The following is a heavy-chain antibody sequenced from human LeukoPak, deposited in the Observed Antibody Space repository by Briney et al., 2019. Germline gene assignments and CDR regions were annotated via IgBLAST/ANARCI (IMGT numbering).Heavy chain of an antibody. Sequence: SETLSLTCTVSGGSISSYYWSWIRQPPGKGLEWIGYIYYSGSTNYNPSLKSRVTISVDTSKNQFSLKLSSVTAADTAVYYCAGVRSSLNFDYWGQGTLVTVSS. CDR3: AGVRSSLNFDY. J-gene: IGHJ4*02. D-gene: IGHD6-13*01. V-gene: IGHV4-59*01. CDR1: GGSISSYY. CDR2: IYYSGST.